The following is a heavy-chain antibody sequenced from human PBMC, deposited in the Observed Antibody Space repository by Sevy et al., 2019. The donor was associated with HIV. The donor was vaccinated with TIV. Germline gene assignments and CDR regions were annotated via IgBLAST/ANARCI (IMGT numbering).Heavy chain of an antibody. J-gene: IGHJ4*02. D-gene: IGHD6-19*01. CDR2: ISYDGSNK. V-gene: IGHV3-30-3*01. CDR3: SREYSSGWYNDY. Sequence: GGSLRLSCAASGFTFSSYAMHWVRQAPGKGLEWVAVISYDGSNKYYADSVKGRFTISRDNSKNMLYLQMNSLRAEDTAVYYCSREYSSGWYNDYWGQGTLVTVSS. CDR1: GFTFSSYA.